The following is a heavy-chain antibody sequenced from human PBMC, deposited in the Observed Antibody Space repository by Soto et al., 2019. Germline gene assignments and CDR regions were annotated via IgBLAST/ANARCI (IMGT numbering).Heavy chain of an antibody. CDR3: ARDLWFGELLQWSPYFDY. CDR2: INWNGGST. D-gene: IGHD3-10*01. Sequence: EVQLVESGGGVVRPGGSLRLSCAASGFTFDDYGMSWVRQAPGKGLEWVSGINWNGGSTGYADSVKGRFTISRDNAKNSLYLQMNSLRAEDTALYYCARDLWFGELLQWSPYFDYWGQGTLVTVSS. V-gene: IGHV3-20*04. CDR1: GFTFDDYG. J-gene: IGHJ4*02.